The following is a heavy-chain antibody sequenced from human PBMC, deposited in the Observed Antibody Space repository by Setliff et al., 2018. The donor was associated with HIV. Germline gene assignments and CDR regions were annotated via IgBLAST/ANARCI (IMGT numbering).Heavy chain of an antibody. CDR2: ISSGSSYT. CDR1: GFTFSTYS. D-gene: IGHD3-10*01. CDR3: ARPTNIDTLYYGSQSFYMYYYGMDV. Sequence: GGSLRLSCAASGFTFSTYSLNWVRQAPGKGLEWVSSISSGSSYTYYTDSMKGRSTISRDNAKNSLYLQMNSLRAEDTAVYFCARPTNIDTLYYGSQSFYMYYYGMDVWGQGTTVTVSS. J-gene: IGHJ6*02. V-gene: IGHV3-21*01.